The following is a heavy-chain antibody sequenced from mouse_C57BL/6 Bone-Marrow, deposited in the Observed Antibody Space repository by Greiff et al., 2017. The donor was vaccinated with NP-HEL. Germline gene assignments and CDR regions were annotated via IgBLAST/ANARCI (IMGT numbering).Heavy chain of an antibody. Sequence: QVQLKQSGAELVRPGASVTLSCKASGYTFTDYEMHWVKQTPVHGLEWIGAIDPETGGTAYNQKFKGKAILTADKSSSTAYMELRSLTSEDSAVYYCTRGRSRGAMDYWGQGTSVTVSS. CDR2: IDPETGGT. V-gene: IGHV1-15*01. CDR1: GYTFTDYE. CDR3: TRGRSRGAMDY. J-gene: IGHJ4*01.